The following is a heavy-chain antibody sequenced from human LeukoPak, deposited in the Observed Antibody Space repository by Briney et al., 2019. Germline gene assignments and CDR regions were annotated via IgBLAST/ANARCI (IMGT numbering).Heavy chain of an antibody. J-gene: IGHJ4*02. CDR2: ISGDSRYI. Sequence: GGSLRLSCVGSGFTFSNYAVTWVRQAPGKGLEWVSCISGDSRYIYYADSVKGRSTISRDNAQNSLYLHMNSLRAEDTAVYYCARGPFSSSWSEFDYWGQGTLVTVSS. CDR3: ARGPFSSSWSEFDY. D-gene: IGHD6-13*01. CDR1: GFTFSNYA. V-gene: IGHV3-21*06.